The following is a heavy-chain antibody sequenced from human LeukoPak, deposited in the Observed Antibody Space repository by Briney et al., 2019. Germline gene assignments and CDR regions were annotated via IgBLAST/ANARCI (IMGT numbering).Heavy chain of an antibody. V-gene: IGHV3-30-3*01. CDR3: AREVGRYSSSWYHDAFDI. D-gene: IGHD6-13*01. Sequence: GGSLKLPFAASGFTSSSHAVHWVRQAPGKGLEGVAVISYEGSNKDYADSVKGRFTISRDNSKRTLYLEMNSLRAEDTAVYYCAREVGRYSSSWYHDAFDIWGQGTMVTVSS. CDR1: GFTSSSHA. CDR2: ISYEGSNK. J-gene: IGHJ3*02.